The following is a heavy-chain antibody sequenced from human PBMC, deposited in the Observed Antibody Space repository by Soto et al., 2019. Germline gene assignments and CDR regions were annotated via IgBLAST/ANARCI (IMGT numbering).Heavy chain of an antibody. CDR1: GFTFSSSE. D-gene: IGHD2-15*01. V-gene: IGHV3-48*03. J-gene: IGHJ3*01. Sequence: EVQLVESGGGLVQPGGSLRLSCAASGFTFSSSEMYWVRQAPGKGLEWVSYIHPGGETIFYAESVKGRFTISRDNAKHSLYLQMNSPRAEDTAVYYCARRGSRWGRGTKVTVSS. CDR3: ARRGSR. CDR2: IHPGGETI.